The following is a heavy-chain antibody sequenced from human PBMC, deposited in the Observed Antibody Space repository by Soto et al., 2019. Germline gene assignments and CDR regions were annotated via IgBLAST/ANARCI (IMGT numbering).Heavy chain of an antibody. D-gene: IGHD2-21*02. CDR1: GVSVRSYT. V-gene: IGHV4-4*07. J-gene: IGHJ4*02. Sequence: SETLSLTCIVSGVSVRSYTWSWVRQPANKGLEWIGRVFSSVSATYNPSLKSRVSISMDTPENRISLKLDSVTAADAGVYFCARDGMTTGDTWGPGTLVTVSS. CDR2: VFSSVSA. CDR3: ARDGMTTGDT.